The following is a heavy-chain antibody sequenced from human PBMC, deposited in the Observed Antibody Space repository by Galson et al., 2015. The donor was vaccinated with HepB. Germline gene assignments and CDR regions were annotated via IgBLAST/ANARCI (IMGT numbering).Heavy chain of an antibody. D-gene: IGHD6-19*01. CDR1: GFTVSSNY. Sequence: SLRLSCAASGFTVSSNYMSWVRQAPGKGLEWVSVIYSGGSTYYADSVKGRFTISRDNSKNTLYLQMNSLRAEDTAVYYCARVFRQWLVRDAFDTRGQGTMVTVSS. CDR3: ARVFRQWLVRDAFDT. J-gene: IGHJ3*02. CDR2: IYSGGST. V-gene: IGHV3-66*01.